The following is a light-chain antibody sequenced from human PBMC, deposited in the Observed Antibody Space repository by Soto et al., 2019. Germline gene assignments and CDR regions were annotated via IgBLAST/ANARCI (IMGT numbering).Light chain of an antibody. CDR1: QSVSSSY. Sequence: EIVLTQSPGTLSLSPGERATLSCRASQSVSSSYLAWYQQKPGQAPRLLIYGASSRATGIPDRFSGSGSETDFTLTMSRLEPEDFAVYSCQQYDGLPQTFGQWTTLEIK. CDR2: GAS. CDR3: QQYDGLPQT. J-gene: IGKJ1*01. V-gene: IGKV3-20*01.